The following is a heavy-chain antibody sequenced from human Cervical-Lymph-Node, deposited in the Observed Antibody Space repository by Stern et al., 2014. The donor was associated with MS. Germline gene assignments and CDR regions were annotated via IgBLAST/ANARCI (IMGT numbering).Heavy chain of an antibody. D-gene: IGHD2-21*01. V-gene: IGHV1-69*01. CDR1: GGTFISSA. J-gene: IGHJ4*02. Sequence: HVQLVQSGAEVKKPGSSVKVSCKASGGTFISSAIRWVRQAPGQGLEWMGGIIPILGQPNYARKFKGRVTIPADESTTAVYMELSSLRSEDTALYYCTRDRRHIDTIGGYFFDNWGQGTMVTVSS. CDR2: IIPILGQP. CDR3: TRDRRHIDTIGGYFFDN.